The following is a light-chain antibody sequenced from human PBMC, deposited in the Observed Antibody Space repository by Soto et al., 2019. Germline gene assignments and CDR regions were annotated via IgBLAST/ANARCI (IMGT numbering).Light chain of an antibody. CDR1: ESVHRI. CDR2: YAS. CDR3: QHYSNWPPT. V-gene: IGKV3-15*01. J-gene: IGKJ3*01. Sequence: EMVMTQSPATLSVSPGERVTLSCRASESVHRILAWYQQKPGQGPSLLIYYASTRATGVPDRFTGSGSGTEFTLTISSLQSEDFGVYHCQHYSNWPPTFGPGTKVEIK.